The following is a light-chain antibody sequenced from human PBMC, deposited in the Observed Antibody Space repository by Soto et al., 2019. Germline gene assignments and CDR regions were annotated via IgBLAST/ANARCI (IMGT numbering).Light chain of an antibody. CDR1: QRVGGSS. V-gene: IGKV3-20*01. CDR2: GRS. Sequence: EVVVTQAPGTLSLSPGGRATLPCRAGQRVGGSSLSRYSHKRGQAPSVLIYGRSSRATGIPDRLSGSGSRTDFTLNISRLGSEDFRVYYCHQYTNSSWQFGKGTTVASK. CDR3: HQYTNSSWQ. J-gene: IGKJ1*01.